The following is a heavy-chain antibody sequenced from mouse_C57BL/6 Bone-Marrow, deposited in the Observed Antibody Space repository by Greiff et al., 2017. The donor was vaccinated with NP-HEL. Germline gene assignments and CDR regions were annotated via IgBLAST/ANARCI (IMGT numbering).Heavy chain of an antibody. J-gene: IGHJ2*01. Sequence: QVQLQQPGAELVKPGASVKMSCKASGYTFTSYWITWVKQRPGQGLEWIGDIYPGSGSTNYNEKFKSKATLTVDTSSSTAYMQLSSLTSEDSAVYYCAREGPYRDYFDYWGQGTTLTVSS. CDR3: AREGPYRDYFDY. CDR1: GYTFTSYW. V-gene: IGHV1-55*01. D-gene: IGHD2-14*01. CDR2: IYPGSGST.